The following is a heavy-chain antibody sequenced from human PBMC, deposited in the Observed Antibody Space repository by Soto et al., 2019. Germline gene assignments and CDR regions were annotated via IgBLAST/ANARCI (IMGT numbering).Heavy chain of an antibody. V-gene: IGHV1-18*01. D-gene: IGHD1-1*01. J-gene: IGHJ4*02. CDR1: GYGFTTYG. CDR3: ARGRYGDY. CDR2: ISAHNGNT. Sequence: QVHLVQSGAEVKKPVASVKVSCKGSGYGFTTYGITWVRQAPGQGLEWMAWISAHNGNTNYAQKVQGRVTVTRDTSTSTAYMELRSLRYDDTAVYYCARGRYGDYWGQGALVTVSS.